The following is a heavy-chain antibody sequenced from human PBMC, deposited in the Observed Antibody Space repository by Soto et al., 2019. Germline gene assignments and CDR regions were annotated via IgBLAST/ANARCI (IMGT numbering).Heavy chain of an antibody. CDR2: IYYSGST. CDR1: GGSISSSSYY. Sequence: SETLSLTCTVSGGSISSSSYYWGWIRQPPGKGLEWIGSIYYSGSTYYNPSLKSRVTISVDTSKNQFSLKLSSVTAADTAVYYCARVARLPNEYYFDYWGQGTLVTVSS. V-gene: IGHV4-39*01. D-gene: IGHD5-12*01. CDR3: ARVARLPNEYYFDY. J-gene: IGHJ4*02.